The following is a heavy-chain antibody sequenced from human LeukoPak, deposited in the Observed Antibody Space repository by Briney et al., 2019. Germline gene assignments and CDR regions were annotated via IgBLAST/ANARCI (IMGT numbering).Heavy chain of an antibody. CDR2: INPNSGGT. CDR1: EYTFTGYY. D-gene: IGHD6-19*01. V-gene: IGHV1-2*02. Sequence: ASVNVSCKASEYTFTGYYMHWVRQAPGLGLEWMGWINPNSGGTNYAQKFQGRVTMTRDTSISTAYMELSRLRSDDTAVYYCARQAAGTSVWFDPWGQGTLVTVSS. J-gene: IGHJ5*02. CDR3: ARQAAGTSVWFDP.